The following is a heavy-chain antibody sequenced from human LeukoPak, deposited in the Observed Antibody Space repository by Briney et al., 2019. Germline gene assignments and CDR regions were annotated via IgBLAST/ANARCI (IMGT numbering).Heavy chain of an antibody. D-gene: IGHD4-23*01. CDR3: ARVPFWATVETYYYGMDV. CDR1: GGSISSGDYY. Sequence: KPSETLSLTCTVSGGSISSGDYYWSWIRQPPGKGLEWIGYIYYSGSTNYNPSLKSRVTISVDTSKNQFSLKLSSVTAADTAVYYCARVPFWATVETYYYGMDVWGQGTTVTVSS. V-gene: IGHV4-61*08. CDR2: IYYSGST. J-gene: IGHJ6*02.